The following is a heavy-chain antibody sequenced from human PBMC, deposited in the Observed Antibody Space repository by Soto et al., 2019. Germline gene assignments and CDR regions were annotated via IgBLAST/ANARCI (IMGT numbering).Heavy chain of an antibody. V-gene: IGHV3-23*01. CDR3: AKQRADYGSGADTFYFDS. Sequence: LRLSCTVSGVTFSNYAMNWVRQAPGKGLEWVSSLSGSGGTTYYADSVKDRFIISRDNSKNTLYLLMNSLRAEDTALYYCAKQRADYGSGADTFYFDSWGQGALVTVSS. CDR2: LSGSGGTT. J-gene: IGHJ4*02. D-gene: IGHD3-10*01. CDR1: GVTFSNYA.